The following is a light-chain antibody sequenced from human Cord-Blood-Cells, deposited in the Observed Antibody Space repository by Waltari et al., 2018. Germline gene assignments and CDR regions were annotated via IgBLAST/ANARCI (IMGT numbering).Light chain of an antibody. Sequence: QSALTQPASVSGSPGQSINISCTGTSSDVGGYNYVSWYQQHPGKAPKLMLYDVSNRPSGVSNRFSGSKSGNTAPLTISGLQAEDEADYYCSSYTSSSTWVFGGGTKLTVL. CDR2: DVS. CDR1: SSDVGGYNY. J-gene: IGLJ3*02. CDR3: SSYTSSSTWV. V-gene: IGLV2-14*03.